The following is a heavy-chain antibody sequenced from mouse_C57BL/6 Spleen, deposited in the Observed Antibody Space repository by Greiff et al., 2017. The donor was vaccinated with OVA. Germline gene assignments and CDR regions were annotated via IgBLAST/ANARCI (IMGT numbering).Heavy chain of an antibody. CDR1: GYSITSGYY. J-gene: IGHJ2*01. V-gene: IGHV3-6*01. CDR2: ISYDGSN. Sequence: EVQLVESGPGLVKPSQSLSLTCSVTGYSITSGYYWNWIRQFPGNKLEWMGYISYDGSNNYNPSLKNRISITRDTSKNQFFLKLNSVTTEDTATYYCARTAFTTVDGRYFDYWGQGTTLTVSS. CDR3: ARTAFTTVDGRYFDY. D-gene: IGHD1-1*01.